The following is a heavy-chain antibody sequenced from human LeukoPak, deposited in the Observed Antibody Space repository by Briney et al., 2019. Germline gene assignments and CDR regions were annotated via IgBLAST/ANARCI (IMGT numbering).Heavy chain of an antibody. D-gene: IGHD4-17*01. CDR1: GGTFSSYA. CDR2: IIPIFGTA. CDR3: ARAPGNTVTNDY. Sequence: GASVKVSCKASGGTFSSYAISWVRQAPGQGLEWMGGIIPIFGTANYAQKFQGRVTITTDESTSTAYMELSSLRSEDTAVYYCARAPGNTVTNDYWGQGTLVTVSS. J-gene: IGHJ4*02. V-gene: IGHV1-69*05.